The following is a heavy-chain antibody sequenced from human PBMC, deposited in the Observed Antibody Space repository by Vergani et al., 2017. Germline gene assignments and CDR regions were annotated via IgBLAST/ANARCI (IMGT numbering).Heavy chain of an antibody. V-gene: IGHV1-2*02. J-gene: IGHJ3*02. CDR2: INPNSEGT. CDR1: GYTFTGSY. Sequence: QVPLVQSGAEVKKPGASVKVSCKASGYTFTGSYIHWVRQAPRQGLEWMGWINPNSEGTNYAQKFQGRVTMTRDTSISTAYMELSRLRSDDTAVDYCARASLWFGESIDSFDIWGQGTMVTVSS. D-gene: IGHD3-10*01. CDR3: ARASLWFGESIDSFDI.